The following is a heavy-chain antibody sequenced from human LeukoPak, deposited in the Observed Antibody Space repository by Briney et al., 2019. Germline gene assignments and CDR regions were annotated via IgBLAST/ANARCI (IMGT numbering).Heavy chain of an antibody. CDR1: AFTFRPYA. CDR2: VSGSGGST. CDR3: AKGAASRRYTYVAN. D-gene: IGHD5-18*01. V-gene: IGHV3-23*01. Sequence: GALRLSCAASAFTFRPYAMIWVRQAPGKGLEWVSTVSGSGGSTYYADSVKGRFTISRDNSNNTLYLQMNSLRAEDTAVYYCAKGAASRRYTYVANWGQRTLVTVSS. J-gene: IGHJ4*02.